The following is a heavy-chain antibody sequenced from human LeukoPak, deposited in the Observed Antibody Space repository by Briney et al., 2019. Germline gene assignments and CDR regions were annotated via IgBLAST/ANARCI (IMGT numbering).Heavy chain of an antibody. D-gene: IGHD3-3*01. CDR3: ARTSGYYDYFDY. J-gene: IGHJ4*02. CDR2: IYYSGST. CDR1: GGSISSYY. V-gene: IGHV4-59*01. Sequence: SETLSLTCTVSGGSISSYYWSWIRQPPGKGLEWIGYIYYSGSTNYNPSLKSRVTISVDTSKNRFSLKLSSVTAADTAVYYCARTSGYYDYFDYWGQGTLVTVSS.